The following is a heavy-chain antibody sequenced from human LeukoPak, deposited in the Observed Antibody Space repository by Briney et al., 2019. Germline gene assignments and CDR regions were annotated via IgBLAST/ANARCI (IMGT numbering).Heavy chain of an antibody. V-gene: IGHV1-18*01. D-gene: IGHD2-2*01. Sequence: TVRLSRAVSVYTLSSYDISWVRGAPGRGLEGWGWISTYNDNRNYAQKHQGRVTMPADTSPSTAYMELRSLRSDDTAVYYCARDRCSSTSCYLLAPPGSSPDTFDIGGQGTRVTVSS. J-gene: IGHJ3*02. CDR1: VYTLSSYD. CDR2: ISTYNDNR. CDR3: ARDRCSSTSCYLLAPPGSSPDTFDI.